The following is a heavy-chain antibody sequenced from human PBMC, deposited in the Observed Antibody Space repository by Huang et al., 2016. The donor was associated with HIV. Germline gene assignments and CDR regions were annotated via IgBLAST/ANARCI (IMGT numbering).Heavy chain of an antibody. CDR3: ARQTAPDNGDYDFFLRY. V-gene: IGHV4-59*05. CDR2: IAVRGKG. D-gene: IGHD2-21*01. Sequence: QLQLQESGPGQVFPSETLSVTCVVSGGCLVKDYFPEPVTVSWKGLEWIGGIAVRGKGYYNPARKSRVIMSVDASNNRCSATLGAVTPADTATYYCARQTAPDNGDYDFFLRYWGQGTPVIVSS. CDR1: GGCLVKDYF. J-gene: IGHJ4*02.